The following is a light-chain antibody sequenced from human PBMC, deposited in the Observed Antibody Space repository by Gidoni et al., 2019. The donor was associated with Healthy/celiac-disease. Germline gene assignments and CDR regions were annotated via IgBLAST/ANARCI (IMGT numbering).Light chain of an antibody. CDR2: DDS. CDR1: NIGSKS. Sequence: SYVLTQPPSVSVAPGQTARLTCGGKNIGSKSGHWYQQKPGQAPVLVVYDDSDRPSGIPERFSGSNSGNTATLTISRVEAGDEADYYCQVWDSSSDHPYVFGTGTKVTVL. J-gene: IGLJ1*01. V-gene: IGLV3-21*02. CDR3: QVWDSSSDHPYV.